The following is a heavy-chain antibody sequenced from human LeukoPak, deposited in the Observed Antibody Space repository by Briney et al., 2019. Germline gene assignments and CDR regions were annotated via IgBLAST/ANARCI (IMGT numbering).Heavy chain of an antibody. D-gene: IGHD2-2*01. CDR3: TSPARSSDPFDI. Sequence: PGGSLRLSCAGSGFTFSDYYMDWVRQPPGKGLEWVGRVRNKANSYSTEYAATVKARFTISRDESQISVSLQMNSLKTEDTAIYYCTSPARSSDPFDIWGPGTMVTISS. J-gene: IGHJ3*02. CDR2: VRNKANSYST. CDR1: GFTFSDYY. V-gene: IGHV3-72*01.